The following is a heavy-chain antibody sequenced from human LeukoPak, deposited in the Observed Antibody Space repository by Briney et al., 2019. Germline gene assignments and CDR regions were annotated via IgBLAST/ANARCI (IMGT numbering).Heavy chain of an antibody. V-gene: IGHV3-11*01. CDR3: ARDSRGPHSSSVLYSPYYFDY. J-gene: IGHJ4*02. CDR2: ISTSGSMT. CDR1: GFTFSDYH. Sequence: GGSLKLSCVASGFTFSDYHISWIRQAPGKGLEWASQISTSGSMTFYADSVRGRFSISRDNAKSSLYLQMNSLRAEDTAVYYCARDSRGPHSSSVLYSPYYFDYWGQGTLVTVSS. D-gene: IGHD6-6*01.